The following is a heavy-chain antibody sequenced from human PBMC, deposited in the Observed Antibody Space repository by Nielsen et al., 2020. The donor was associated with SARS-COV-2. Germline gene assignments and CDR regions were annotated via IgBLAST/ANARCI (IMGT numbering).Heavy chain of an antibody. CDR3: AREFRLTGEGLYYYYGMDV. D-gene: IGHD7-27*01. CDR1: GYTFTSYG. Sequence: ASVKVSCKASGYTFTSYGISWVRQAPGQGLEWMGIINPSGGSTSYAQKFQGRVTMTRDTSTSTVYMELSSLRSEDTAVYYCAREFRLTGEGLYYYYGMDVWGQGTTVTVSS. V-gene: IGHV1-46*01. CDR2: INPSGGST. J-gene: IGHJ6*02.